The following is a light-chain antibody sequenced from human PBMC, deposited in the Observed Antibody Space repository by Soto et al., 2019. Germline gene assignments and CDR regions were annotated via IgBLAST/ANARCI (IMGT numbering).Light chain of an antibody. Sequence: VLTLSARTLAVYRKERATLSCRASERIYSAYLGWYQQKPGQAPRLLIYGTSSRATGIPDRFSGSGSGTDFTLTIRRREPEDFALYYCQQSGNSPITVAQGTRLEIK. CDR2: GTS. V-gene: IGKV3-20*01. J-gene: IGKJ5*01. CDR1: ERIYSAY. CDR3: QQSGNSPIT.